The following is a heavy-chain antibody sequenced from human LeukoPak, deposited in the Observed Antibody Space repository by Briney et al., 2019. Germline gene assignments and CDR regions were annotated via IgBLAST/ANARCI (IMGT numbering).Heavy chain of an antibody. V-gene: IGHV3-30*02. D-gene: IGHD6-6*01. CDR2: IWSDGSNK. CDR1: GFTFSTYG. Sequence: GGSLRLSCAASGFTFSTYGMHWVRQAPGKGLEWVANIWSDGSNKYYADSVKGRFTISRDNSKNTLCLQMDSLRAEDTAVYYCARDPIQYSSSHPLDYWGQGTLVTVSS. CDR3: ARDPIQYSSSHPLDY. J-gene: IGHJ4*02.